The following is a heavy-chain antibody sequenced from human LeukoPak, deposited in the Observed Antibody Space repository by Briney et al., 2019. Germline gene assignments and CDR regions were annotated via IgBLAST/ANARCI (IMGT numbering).Heavy chain of an antibody. Sequence: PGGSLRLSCAGSGFPFSSHGMNWVRQAPGKGLEWVSGISPGGGPTYYADSVKGRFTISRDDPKNTLYLQMNSLRAEDTAVYYCAIASSSWLFFDYWGQGTLVTVSS. CDR3: AIASSSWLFFDY. CDR1: GFPFSSHG. CDR2: ISPGGGPT. J-gene: IGHJ4*02. V-gene: IGHV3-23*01. D-gene: IGHD6-13*01.